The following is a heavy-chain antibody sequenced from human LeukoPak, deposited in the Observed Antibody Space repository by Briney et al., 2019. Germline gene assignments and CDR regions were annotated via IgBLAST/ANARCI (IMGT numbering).Heavy chain of an antibody. J-gene: IGHJ4*02. V-gene: IGHV3-66*01. CDR2: IYSGGST. CDR1: GFTVSSNY. D-gene: IGHD4-23*01. Sequence: GGSLRLSCAASGFTVSSNYMSWVRQAPGKGLEWVSVIYSGGSTYYADSVKGRFTISRDNSKNTLYLQMNSLRAEDTAVYYCARVHRGKGPGFDYWGQETLVTVSS. CDR3: ARVHRGKGPGFDY.